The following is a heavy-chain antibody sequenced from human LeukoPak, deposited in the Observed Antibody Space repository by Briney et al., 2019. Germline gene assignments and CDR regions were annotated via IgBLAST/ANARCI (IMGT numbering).Heavy chain of an antibody. CDR2: INAGNGNT. D-gene: IGHD3-9*01. CDR1: GYTFTSYA. V-gene: IGHV1-3*01. J-gene: IGHJ4*02. Sequence: ASVKVSCKASGYTFTSYAMHWVRQAPGQRLEWMGWINAGNGNTKYSQKFQGRVTITRDTSASTAYMELSSLRSEDTAVYYCARKDDILTGYLDYWGQGTLVTVSS. CDR3: ARKDDILTGYLDY.